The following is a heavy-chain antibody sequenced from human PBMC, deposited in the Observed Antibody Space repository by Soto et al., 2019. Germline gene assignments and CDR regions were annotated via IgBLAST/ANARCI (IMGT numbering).Heavy chain of an antibody. CDR3: AKDLASSGWQGSWFDP. CDR2: ISGSGGST. CDR1: GFTFSSYA. D-gene: IGHD6-19*01. J-gene: IGHJ5*02. Sequence: EVQLLESGGGLVQPGGSLRLSCAASGFTFSSYAMSWVRQAPGKGLEWVSAISGSGGSTYYADSVKGRFTISRDNSKNTLYMQMNSLRAEDTAVYYCAKDLASSGWQGSWFDPWGQGTLVTVSS. V-gene: IGHV3-23*01.